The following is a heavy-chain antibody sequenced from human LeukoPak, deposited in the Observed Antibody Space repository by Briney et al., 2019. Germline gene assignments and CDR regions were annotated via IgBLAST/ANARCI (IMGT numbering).Heavy chain of an antibody. J-gene: IGHJ4*02. Sequence: SETLSLTCTVSGGSISSYYGIWIRQPPRKGLEWIGYIYASGSTNYNPSLKSRVTISVDTSKNQFSLKLSSVTAVDTAVYYCAREGRGTLDYWGQGTLVTVSS. CDR3: AREGRGTLDY. V-gene: IGHV4-4*09. CDR1: GGSISSYY. D-gene: IGHD3-16*01. CDR2: IYASGST.